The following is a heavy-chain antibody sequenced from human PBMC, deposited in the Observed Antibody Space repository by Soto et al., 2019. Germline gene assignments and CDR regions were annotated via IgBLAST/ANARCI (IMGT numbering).Heavy chain of an antibody. CDR2: INPNSGGT. Sequence: ASVKVSCKASGYTFTGYYMHWVRQAPGQGLEWMGWINPNSGGTNYAQKLQGRVTMTRDTSISTAYMELSRLRSDDTAVYYCASDTDFWSGYPGYWGQGTLVTVSS. CDR3: ASDTDFWSGYPGY. J-gene: IGHJ4*02. CDR1: GYTFTGYY. D-gene: IGHD3-3*01. V-gene: IGHV1-2*02.